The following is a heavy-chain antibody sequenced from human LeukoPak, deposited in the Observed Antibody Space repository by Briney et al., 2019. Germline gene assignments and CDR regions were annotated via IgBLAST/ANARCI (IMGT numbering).Heavy chain of an antibody. D-gene: IGHD3-9*01. Sequence: PSETLSLTCTVSGGSISSSSYYWGWIRQPPGKGLEWIGSIYYSGSTYYNPSLKSRVTISVDTSKNQFSLKLSSVTAADTAVYYCARADRDYDILTGYYDGTKHYFDYWGQGTLVTVSS. CDR3: ARADRDYDILTGYYDGTKHYFDY. J-gene: IGHJ4*02. V-gene: IGHV4-39*07. CDR1: GGSISSSSYY. CDR2: IYYSGST.